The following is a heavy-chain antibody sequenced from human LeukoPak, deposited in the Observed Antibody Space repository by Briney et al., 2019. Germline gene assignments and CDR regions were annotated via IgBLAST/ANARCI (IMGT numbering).Heavy chain of an antibody. CDR3: ATMGATNFDH. CDR2: INPNSGST. J-gene: IGHJ4*02. CDR1: GYTFTDYY. V-gene: IGHV1-2*02. Sequence: ASVKVSCKASGYTFTDYYMHWVRQAPGQGLEWLGWINPNSGSTSYAQKFQGRVTMTRDTSISTAYMEVSRLRSDDTAVYYCATMGATNFDHWGQGTLVTVSS. D-gene: IGHD1-26*01.